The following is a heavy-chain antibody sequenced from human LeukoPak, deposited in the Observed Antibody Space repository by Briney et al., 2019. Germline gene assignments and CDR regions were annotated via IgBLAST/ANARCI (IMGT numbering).Heavy chain of an antibody. J-gene: IGHJ4*02. D-gene: IGHD3-9*01. CDR3: ARVQTYYDILTGYESLDY. V-gene: IGHV3-30*03. Sequence: GGSLRLSCAASGFTFSSYGMHWVRQAPGKGLEWVAVISYDGSNKYYADSVKGRFTISRDNSKNTLYLQMNSLRAEDTAVYYCARVQTYYDILTGYESLDYWGQGTLVTVSS. CDR2: ISYDGSNK. CDR1: GFTFSSYG.